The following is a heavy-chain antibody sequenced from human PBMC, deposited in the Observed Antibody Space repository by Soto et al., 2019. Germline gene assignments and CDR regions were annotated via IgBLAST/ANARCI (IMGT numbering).Heavy chain of an antibody. D-gene: IGHD1-26*01. CDR1: GYTFSSYA. J-gene: IGHJ4*02. CDR3: ARVDGTY. V-gene: IGHV1-3*05. Sequence: QVQHVQSGAEEKKPGASVKVSCKASGYTFSSYAIHWVRQAPGQGLEWMGWINAGNGNTKYSQKFQGRVTITRDTSASTAYMELNSLRSEDTAVYYCARVDGTYWGQGTLVTVSS. CDR2: INAGNGNT.